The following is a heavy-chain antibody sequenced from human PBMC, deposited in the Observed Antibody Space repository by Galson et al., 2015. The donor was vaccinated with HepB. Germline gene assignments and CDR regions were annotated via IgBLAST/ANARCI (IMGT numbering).Heavy chain of an antibody. CDR2: IDPSDSYT. CDR1: GYSFISYW. D-gene: IGHD3-22*01. V-gene: IGHV5-10-1*01. J-gene: IGHJ4*02. CDR3: ARHVGYYYDSSGYYDY. Sequence: QSGAEVKKPGESLRISCKGSGYSFISYWISWVRQMPGKGLEWMGRIDPSDSYTNYSPSFQGHVTISADKSISTAYLQWSSLEASDTAMYYCARHVGYYYDSSGYYDYWGQGTLVTVSS.